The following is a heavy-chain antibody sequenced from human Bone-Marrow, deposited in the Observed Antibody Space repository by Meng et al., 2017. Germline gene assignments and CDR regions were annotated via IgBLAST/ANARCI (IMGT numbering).Heavy chain of an antibody. J-gene: IGHJ5*02. CDR2: IYTSGST. D-gene: IGHD6-19*01. CDR3: ARDWGIAVAGFRRGPPWFDP. Sequence: QGPEPGPGLAKASETLALPCTACGGSTSSYDWSWVRQPAGKGLEWIGRIYTSGSTNYNPSLKSRVTMSVDTSKNQFSLKLSSVTAADTAVYYCARDWGIAVAGFRRGPPWFDPWGQGTLVTVSS. V-gene: IGHV4-4*07. CDR1: GGSTSSYD.